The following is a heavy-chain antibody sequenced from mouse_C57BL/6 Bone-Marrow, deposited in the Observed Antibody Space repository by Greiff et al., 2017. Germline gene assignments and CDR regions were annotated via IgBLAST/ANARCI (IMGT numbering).Heavy chain of an antibody. Sequence: QVQLQQSGPELVKPGASVKISCKASGYAFSSSWMNWVKQRPGTGLEWIGRIYPGDGDTNYNGKFTGKATLTADKSSSTAYMQLSSLTSEDSAVYFCARLLLTYDWAMDYWGQGTSVTVSS. D-gene: IGHD2-12*01. CDR3: ARLLLTYDWAMDY. V-gene: IGHV1-82*01. CDR2: IYPGDGDT. CDR1: GYAFSSSW. J-gene: IGHJ4*01.